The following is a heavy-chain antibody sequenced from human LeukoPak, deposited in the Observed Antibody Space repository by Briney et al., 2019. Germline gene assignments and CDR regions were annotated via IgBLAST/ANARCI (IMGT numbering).Heavy chain of an antibody. CDR2: IIGSGGST. J-gene: IGHJ5*02. CDR3: ARSSGYYGSGSPSWFDP. D-gene: IGHD3-10*01. CDR1: GFTFSSYA. V-gene: IGHV3-23*01. Sequence: GGSLRLSCAASGFTFSSYAMSWVRQAPGKGLEWVSAIIGSGGSTYYADSVKGRFTISRDNAKNSLYLQMNSLRAEDTAVYYCARSSGYYGSGSPSWFDPWGQGTLVTVSS.